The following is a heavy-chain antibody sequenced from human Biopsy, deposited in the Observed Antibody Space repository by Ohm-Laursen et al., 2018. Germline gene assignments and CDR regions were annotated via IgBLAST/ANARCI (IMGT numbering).Heavy chain of an antibody. CDR2: INPNSGVT. CDR3: ARDPRYGYGSYFDY. D-gene: IGHD3-10*01. V-gene: IGHV1-2*02. Sequence: GSLVKVSCKASGYTFTGYYMHWVRQAPGQGPEWMGWINPNSGVTNYAQRFQGRVTMTRDTSISTAYMELSRLRSDDTAVYYCARDPRYGYGSYFDYWGQGTLVAVSS. J-gene: IGHJ4*02. CDR1: GYTFTGYY.